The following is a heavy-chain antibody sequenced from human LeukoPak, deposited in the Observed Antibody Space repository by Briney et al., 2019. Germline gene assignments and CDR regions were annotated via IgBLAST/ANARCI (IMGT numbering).Heavy chain of an antibody. Sequence: KPGESLQISCKGSGYIFTSYWISWVRQLPGKGLEWMGRIDPSDSYTNYSPSFQGHVTISADKSISTAYLQWSSLKASDTAMYYCARQFITMVRAPFDPWGQGTLVTVSS. CDR1: GYIFTSYW. V-gene: IGHV5-10-1*01. CDR2: IDPSDSYT. J-gene: IGHJ5*02. D-gene: IGHD3-10*01. CDR3: ARQFITMVRAPFDP.